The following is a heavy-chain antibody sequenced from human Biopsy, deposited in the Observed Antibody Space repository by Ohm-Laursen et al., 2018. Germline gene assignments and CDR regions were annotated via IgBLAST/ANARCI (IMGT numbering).Heavy chain of an antibody. J-gene: IGHJ6*02. D-gene: IGHD5-24*01. CDR3: ARAGVGSDGTDSYYYGMDV. Sequence: ASVKVSCKTSGNTFATYHIHWVRQAPGQGLEWMGVISPSGATTSFSQKFQGRITMTRDTSTGTVYMDLNSLGSEDTAVYYCARAGVGSDGTDSYYYGMDVWGQGTVVTVSS. V-gene: IGHV1-46*01. CDR1: GNTFATYH. CDR2: ISPSGATT.